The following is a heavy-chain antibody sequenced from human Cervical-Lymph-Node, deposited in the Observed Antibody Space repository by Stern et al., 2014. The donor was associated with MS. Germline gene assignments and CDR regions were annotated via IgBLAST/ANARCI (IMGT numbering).Heavy chain of an antibody. CDR1: GYTFTAFF. D-gene: IGHD3-22*01. CDR3: AREATRIVVGIDY. J-gene: IGHJ4*02. V-gene: IGHV1-2*06. CDR2: LNPNSDDP. Sequence: VQLVESGTKIQKPGASVRVSCKASGYTFTAFFIHWVRQVPGQGLEWMGRLNPNSDDPTYAQNFQDRFTLTRDTSIGTAYLELSRLTSADTAVYYCAREATRIVVGIDYWGQGTQVTVSS.